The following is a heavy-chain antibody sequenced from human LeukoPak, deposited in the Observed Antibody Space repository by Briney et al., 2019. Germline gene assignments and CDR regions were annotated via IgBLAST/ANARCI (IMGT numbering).Heavy chain of an antibody. V-gene: IGHV4-38-2*02. J-gene: IGHJ3*02. CDR2: IYHSGST. D-gene: IGHD1-26*01. Sequence: PSETLSLTCTVSGYSISSGYYWGWIRQSPGQGLEWIGSIYHSGSTYYNPSLRSRVTISVDTSNNQFSLKMHSVTAADTAVYYCARWDHSGSYLADDFDIWGQGTMVTVSS. CDR1: GYSISSGYY. CDR3: ARWDHSGSYLADDFDI.